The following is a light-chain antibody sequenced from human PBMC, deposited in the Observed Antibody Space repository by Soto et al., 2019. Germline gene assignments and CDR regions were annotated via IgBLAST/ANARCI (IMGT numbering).Light chain of an antibody. Sequence: QPVLTQPRSVSGSPGQSVTISCTGTSSDVGGYNYVSWYQHHPGKAPKLMIYDVSKRPSGVPDRFSGSKSGNTASLTISGLQAEDEADYYCCSYAGTFLSYVFGTGTKLTVL. CDR1: SSDVGGYNY. CDR2: DVS. CDR3: CSYAGTFLSYV. J-gene: IGLJ1*01. V-gene: IGLV2-11*01.